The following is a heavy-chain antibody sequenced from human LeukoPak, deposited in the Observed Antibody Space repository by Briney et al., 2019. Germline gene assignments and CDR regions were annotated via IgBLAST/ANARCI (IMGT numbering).Heavy chain of an antibody. Sequence: PGGSLRLSCAASGFTFSDYYMSWIRQAPGKGLEWVSYVSSSSSYTNYADSVKGRCTISRDNAKNSLYLQMNSLRAEDTAVYYCAGEVKAVPGDESFDYWGQGTLVTVSS. D-gene: IGHD6-19*01. V-gene: IGHV3-11*05. CDR1: GFTFSDYY. CDR3: AGEVKAVPGDESFDY. CDR2: VSSSSSYT. J-gene: IGHJ4*02.